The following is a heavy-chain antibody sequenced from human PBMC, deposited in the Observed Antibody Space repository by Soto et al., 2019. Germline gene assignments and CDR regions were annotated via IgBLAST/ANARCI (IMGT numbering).Heavy chain of an antibody. D-gene: IGHD2-2*01. V-gene: IGHV3-23*01. Sequence: GGPLRLSCGASGFTFSNYDVSWVRQAPGKGLEWVSTISGGGGRIYYADSVKGRFTISRDNSKNTLYMQMNSLRAEDTAVYYCAKRPASLVCSDYWGQGTLVTAPQ. CDR3: AKRPASLVCSDY. CDR1: GFTFSNYD. J-gene: IGHJ4*02. CDR2: ISGGGGRI.